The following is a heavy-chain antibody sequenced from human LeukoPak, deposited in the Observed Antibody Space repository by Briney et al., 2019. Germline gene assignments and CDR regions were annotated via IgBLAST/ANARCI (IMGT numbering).Heavy chain of an antibody. D-gene: IGHD4-11*01. CDR1: GFTVSSNY. J-gene: IGHJ6*02. V-gene: IGHV3-53*01. CDR2: IYSGGST. Sequence: GGSLRLSCAASGFTVSSNYMSWVRQAPGKGLEWVSVIYSGGSTYYADSVKGRFTISRDNSKNTLYLQMNSLRAEDTAVYYCAKDRWVSDMTTPSDDGMDVWGQGTTVTVSS. CDR3: AKDRWVSDMTTPSDDGMDV.